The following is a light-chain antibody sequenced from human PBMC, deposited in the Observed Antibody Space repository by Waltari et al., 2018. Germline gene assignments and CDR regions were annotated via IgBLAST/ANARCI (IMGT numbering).Light chain of an antibody. Sequence: EIVLTQSPGTLSLSPGERATLSCRTSQRISSSLLAWYQQKPGRAPRLLIYGASSRATDIPDRFSGSGSGTDFTLTVSRLEPEDFAVYYCQQYGSSPWTFGQGTKVEI. J-gene: IGKJ1*01. CDR3: QQYGSSPWT. CDR1: QRISSSL. V-gene: IGKV3-20*01. CDR2: GAS.